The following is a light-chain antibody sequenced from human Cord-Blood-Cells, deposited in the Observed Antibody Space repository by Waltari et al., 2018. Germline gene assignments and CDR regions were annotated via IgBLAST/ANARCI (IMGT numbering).Light chain of an antibody. Sequence: IQLTQSPSSLSASVGDRVTITCRALQGISSYLAWYQQKPGKAPKLPIYAASTLQSGVPARFSGSGSGTDFTLTISSLQPEDFATYYCQQLNRYRITFGRGTRVEIK. CDR2: AAS. J-gene: IGKJ5*01. V-gene: IGKV1-9*01. CDR3: QQLNRYRIT. CDR1: QGISSY.